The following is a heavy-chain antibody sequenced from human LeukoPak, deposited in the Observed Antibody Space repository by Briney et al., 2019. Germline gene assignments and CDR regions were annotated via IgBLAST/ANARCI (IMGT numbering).Heavy chain of an antibody. Sequence: ASVKVSCKASGYTFTSYDINWVRQATGQGLEWMGWMNPNSGNTGYAQKLQGRVTMTRNTSISTAYMELSSLRSEDTAVYYCARGAYTPRQEYCSSTSCYTDNWFDPWGQGTLVTVSS. J-gene: IGHJ5*02. V-gene: IGHV1-8*01. D-gene: IGHD2-2*02. CDR3: ARGAYTPRQEYCSSTSCYTDNWFDP. CDR1: GYTFTSYD. CDR2: MNPNSGNT.